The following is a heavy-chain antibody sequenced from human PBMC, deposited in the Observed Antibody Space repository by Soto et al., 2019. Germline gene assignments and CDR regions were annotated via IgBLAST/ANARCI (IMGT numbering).Heavy chain of an antibody. V-gene: IGHV3-7*03. J-gene: IGHJ6*02. Sequence: EVQLVESGGGLVQPGGSLRLSCLLSGFTFSEDWMGWVRQAPGKGLEWVANMKPDETERYYVDSVRGRFTTSRGGAENSLPLQMKSLRVEDTALYYCARYKFPTGLDLWGQGTTVTVSS. CDR2: MKPDETER. CDR3: ARYKFPTGLDL. D-gene: IGHD1-1*01. CDR1: GFTFSEDW.